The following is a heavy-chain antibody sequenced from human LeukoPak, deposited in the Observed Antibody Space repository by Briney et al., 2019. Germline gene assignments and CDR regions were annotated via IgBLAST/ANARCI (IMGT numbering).Heavy chain of an antibody. D-gene: IGHD5-24*01. Sequence: SVKVSCKASGGTFSSYAISWVRQAPGQGLEWMGRIIPILGIANYAQKFQGRVTITADKSTSTAYMELSSLRSEDTAVYYCARARWLQFLDFDYWGQGTLVTVSS. V-gene: IGHV1-69*04. J-gene: IGHJ4*02. CDR1: GGTFSSYA. CDR2: IIPILGIA. CDR3: ARARWLQFLDFDY.